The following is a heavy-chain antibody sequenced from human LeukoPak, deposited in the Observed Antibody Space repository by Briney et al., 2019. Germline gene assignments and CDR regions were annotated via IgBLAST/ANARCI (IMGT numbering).Heavy chain of an antibody. CDR3: ARGDYTSRAFDI. D-gene: IGHD3-3*01. J-gene: IGHJ3*02. V-gene: IGHV4-39*07. Sequence: SEALSLTCTVSGGSISTNDYYWGWIRQPPGKGLEWIGEFSHSGSTNYNQSLKSRVTISVDTSKNQFSLNLSSVTAADTAVYYCARGDYTSRAFDIWGQGTMVTVSS. CDR1: GGSISTNDYY. CDR2: FSHSGST.